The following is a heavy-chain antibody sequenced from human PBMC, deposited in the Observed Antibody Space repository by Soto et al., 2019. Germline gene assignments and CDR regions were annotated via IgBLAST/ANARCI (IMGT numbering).Heavy chain of an antibody. V-gene: IGHV3-48*01. CDR2: IGNNTNSV. CDR3: MGAGHSSQ. CDR1: GFVFNLYS. D-gene: IGHD6-19*01. Sequence: EVQLVESGGGLVQPGGSLRLSCATSGFVFNLYSMNWVRQAPGKGLEWISYIGNNTNSVYYADSVKGRFTISRDNAKNSLYLQMSSLRADDTAVYYCMGAGHSSQWGLGTLVTVSS. J-gene: IGHJ4*02.